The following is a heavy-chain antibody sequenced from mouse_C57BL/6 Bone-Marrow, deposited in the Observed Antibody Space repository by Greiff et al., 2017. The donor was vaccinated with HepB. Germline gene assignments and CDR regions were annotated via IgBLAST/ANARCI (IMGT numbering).Heavy chain of an antibody. CDR2: IYPGSGST. D-gene: IGHD2-4*01. CDR1: GYTFTSYW. Sequence: QVQLKQSGAELVKPGASVKMSCKASGYTFTSYWITWVKQRPGQGLEWIGDIYPGSGSTNYNEKFKSKATLTVDTSSSTAYMQLSSLTSEDSAVYYCARRDYDGAMDYWGQGTSVTVSS. CDR3: ARRDYDGAMDY. J-gene: IGHJ4*01. V-gene: IGHV1-55*01.